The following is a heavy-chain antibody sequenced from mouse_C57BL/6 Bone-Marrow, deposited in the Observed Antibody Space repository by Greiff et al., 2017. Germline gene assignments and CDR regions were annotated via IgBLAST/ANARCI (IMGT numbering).Heavy chain of an antibody. D-gene: IGHD4-1*01. J-gene: IGHJ2*01. Sequence: VLLLQSGAGLVQPGASVKISCTASGYAFSSYWMTWVQQTPGKGLEWVGQICHGAGDTNYNGTFTGKATLTADKSSSTAYMRLSSLASEDSAVYFCARYWDYFDYWGQGTTLTVSS. CDR2: ICHGAGDT. V-gene: IGHV1-80*01. CDR3: ARYWDYFDY. CDR1: GYAFSSYW.